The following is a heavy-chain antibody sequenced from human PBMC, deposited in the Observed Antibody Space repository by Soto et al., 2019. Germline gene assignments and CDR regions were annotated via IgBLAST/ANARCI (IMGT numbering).Heavy chain of an antibody. D-gene: IGHD3-9*01. CDR2: IWSDGNNK. J-gene: IGHJ4*02. Sequence: GGSLRLSCAASGFTFSSYGMHWVRQAPGKGLEWVAVIWSDGNNKYYADSVKGRFTISRDNSKKTQYLKMNRLRAEDTAVYYCARVFDTYYFDSWGQGNMVTVSS. CDR1: GFTFSSYG. CDR3: ARVFDTYYFDS. V-gene: IGHV3-33*01.